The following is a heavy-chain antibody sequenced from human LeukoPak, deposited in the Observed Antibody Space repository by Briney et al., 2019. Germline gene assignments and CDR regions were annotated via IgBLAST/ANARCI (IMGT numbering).Heavy chain of an antibody. D-gene: IGHD4-23*01. CDR3: TRLGYSGNSAFTFDI. Sequence: ASVKVSCKASGYTFTDYYIHWVRQAPGQGLEWMGWVNPKSGATHYSQKFQGRVSLTRETSIITAYMDLSRLRSDDTAMYYCTRLGYSGNSAFTFDIWGQGTMVTVSS. J-gene: IGHJ3*02. V-gene: IGHV1-2*02. CDR1: GYTFTDYY. CDR2: VNPKSGAT.